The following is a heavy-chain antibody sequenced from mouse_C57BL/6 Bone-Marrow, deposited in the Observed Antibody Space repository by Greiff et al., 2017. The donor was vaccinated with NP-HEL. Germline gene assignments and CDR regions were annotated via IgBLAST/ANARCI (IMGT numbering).Heavy chain of an antibody. CDR1: GFTFSSYG. CDR2: ISSGGSYT. CDR3: ARGAWFAY. J-gene: IGHJ3*01. V-gene: IGHV5-6*01. Sequence: EVQLQESGGDLVKPGGSLKLSCAASGFTFSSYGMSWVRQTPDNRLAWVATISSGGSYTYYPDSVKGRFTISRDNAKNTLYLQMSSLKSEDTAMYYCARGAWFAYWGQGTLVTVSA.